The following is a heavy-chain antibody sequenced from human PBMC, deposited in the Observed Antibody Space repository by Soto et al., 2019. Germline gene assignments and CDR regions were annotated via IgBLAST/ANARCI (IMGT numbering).Heavy chain of an antibody. D-gene: IGHD6-13*01. J-gene: IGHJ4*02. CDR2: ISISSSYT. CDR3: ARIITAAGTPDY. CDR1: GFTFRDYY. Sequence: GSLRLSCAASGFTFRDYYMTWFRQAPGKGLEWVSYISISSSYTNYADSVKGRFTISRDNAKNSLYLQMNSLRAEDTAAYYCARIITAAGTPDYWGQGTLVTVSS. V-gene: IGHV3-11*06.